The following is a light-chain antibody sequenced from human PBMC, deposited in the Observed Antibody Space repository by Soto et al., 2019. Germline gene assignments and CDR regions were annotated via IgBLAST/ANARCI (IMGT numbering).Light chain of an antibody. CDR3: QQYNTYWT. CDR1: QSLSNG. Sequence: EIPMTQSASNLAASVGDPVSIXCRASQSLSNGFGWFQQTPGPARKPLIYHASTLESGVTSMFSGSGSGKEFIITISMLQPDDAATYECQQYNTYWTFGQGTKVDIK. V-gene: IGKV1-5*01. CDR2: HAS. J-gene: IGKJ1*01.